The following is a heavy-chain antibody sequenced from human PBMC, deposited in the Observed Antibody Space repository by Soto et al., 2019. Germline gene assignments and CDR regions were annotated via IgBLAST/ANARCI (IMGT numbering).Heavy chain of an antibody. J-gene: IGHJ4*02. CDR2: INVYNGNT. D-gene: IGHD6-19*01. V-gene: IGHV1-18*01. Sequence: SSVKVSCKASGYTFTNYGISWARQAPGQGLEWMGWINVYNGNTKYAQKVQGRVTMTTDTSTSTAYMELSSLRSEDTTVYCCARYRSGLYYFDHWGQGTLVTVSS. CDR1: GYTFTNYG. CDR3: ARYRSGLYYFDH.